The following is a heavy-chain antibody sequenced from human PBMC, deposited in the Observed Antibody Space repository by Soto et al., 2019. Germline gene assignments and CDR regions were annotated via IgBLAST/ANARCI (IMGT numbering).Heavy chain of an antibody. CDR1: GYTFTSYD. D-gene: IGHD6-19*01. CDR3: ARDISGWYLAFDI. J-gene: IGHJ3*02. V-gene: IGHV1-8*01. CDR2: MNPNSGNT. Sequence: QVQLVQSGAEVKKPGASVKVSCKASGYTFTSYDINWVRKATGQGLEWMGWMNPNSGNTGYAQKFQGRVTMTRHTSKSTAYMKLSILRSEDTAVYYCARDISGWYLAFDIWGQGTMVTVSS.